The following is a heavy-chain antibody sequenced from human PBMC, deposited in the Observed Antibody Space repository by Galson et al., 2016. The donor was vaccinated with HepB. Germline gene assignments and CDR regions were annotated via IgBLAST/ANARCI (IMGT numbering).Heavy chain of an antibody. CDR2: IRSKTNTYAT. D-gene: IGHD5-12*01. CDR1: GFTFSGSA. Sequence: SLRLSCAVSGFTFSGSAIHWVRQASVKGLEWVSRIRSKTNTYATAYGESVKGRFTISRDDSRNTTYLQMNSLKTEDTAVYYCMSYRDDYLRGGDWGQGTLVTVSS. V-gene: IGHV3-73*01. CDR3: MSYRDDYLRGGD. J-gene: IGHJ4*02.